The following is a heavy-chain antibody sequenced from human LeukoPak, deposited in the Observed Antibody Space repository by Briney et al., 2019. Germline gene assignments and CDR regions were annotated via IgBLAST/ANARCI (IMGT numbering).Heavy chain of an antibody. CDR3: AKLAAAAGTMYSHWD. J-gene: IGHJ4*02. D-gene: IGHD6-13*01. CDR2: ISGSGDYT. CDR1: GFTFSSHG. Sequence: GGTLRLSCAASGFTFSSHGMSWVRQAPGKGLEWVSTISGSGDYTYYADSVKGRFTISRDNSKNTLYLQMNSLRAEDTAVYYCAKLAAAAGTMYSHWDWGQGTLVTVSS. V-gene: IGHV3-23*01.